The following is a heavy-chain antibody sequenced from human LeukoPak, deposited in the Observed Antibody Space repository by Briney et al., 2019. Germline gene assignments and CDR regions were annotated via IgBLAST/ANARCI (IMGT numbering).Heavy chain of an antibody. CDR2: IYYSGST. Sequence: SETLSLTCTVSGGSVSSGSYYWSWIRQPPGKGLEWIGYIYYSGSTNYNPSLKSRVTISVDTSKNQFSLKLSSVTAADTAVYYCARNFYYWGQGTLVTVSS. D-gene: IGHD2/OR15-2a*01. CDR3: ARNFYY. J-gene: IGHJ4*02. V-gene: IGHV4-61*01. CDR1: GGSVSSGSYY.